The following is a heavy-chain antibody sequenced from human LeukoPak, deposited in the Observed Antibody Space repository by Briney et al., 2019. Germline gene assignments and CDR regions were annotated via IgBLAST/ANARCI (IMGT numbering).Heavy chain of an antibody. Sequence: ASVKVSCKASGYTFTGYYIHWVRQAPGQGLEWRGWINPNSGGTNYAQKFQGRVTMTRDTSISTAYMEVSWLRSDDTAVYYCARDPHSSSSHSIDYWGQGTLVTVSS. J-gene: IGHJ4*02. D-gene: IGHD6-6*01. CDR1: GYTFTGYY. CDR3: ARDPHSSSSHSIDY. V-gene: IGHV1-2*02. CDR2: INPNSGGT.